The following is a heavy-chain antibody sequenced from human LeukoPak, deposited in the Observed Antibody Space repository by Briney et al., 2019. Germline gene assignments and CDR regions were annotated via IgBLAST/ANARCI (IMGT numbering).Heavy chain of an antibody. CDR2: IDQDGSGK. D-gene: IGHD3-3*01. CDR1: GFTFSSYW. Sequence: GGSLRLSCVTSGFTFSSYWMSWVRQTPGKGLEWVANIDQDGSGKNYVDSVKGRLTISRDNAKNLLFLQMNSLRPEDTAVYYYAGGPGFLIDCWGQGTLVTVSS. V-gene: IGHV3-7*01. J-gene: IGHJ4*02. CDR3: AGGPGFLIDC.